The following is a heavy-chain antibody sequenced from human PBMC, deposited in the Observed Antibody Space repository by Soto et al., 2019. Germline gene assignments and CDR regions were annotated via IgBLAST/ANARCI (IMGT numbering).Heavy chain of an antibody. CDR1: GYTFTSYY. Sequence: ASVKVSCKASGYTFTSYYMHWVRQAPGQGLEWMGIINPSGGSTSYAQKFQGRVTMTRDTSTSTVYMELSSLRSEDTAVYYCARELIAPVVVTQDAFDIWGQGTMVTVSS. V-gene: IGHV1-46*01. CDR2: INPSGGST. J-gene: IGHJ3*02. D-gene: IGHD3-22*01. CDR3: ARELIAPVVVTQDAFDI.